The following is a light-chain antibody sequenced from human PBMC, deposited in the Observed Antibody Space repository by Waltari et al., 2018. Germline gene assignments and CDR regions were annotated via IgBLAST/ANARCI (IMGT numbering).Light chain of an antibody. Sequence: QSVLPQPPSASGTPGQRVHIPCSGSSSNIGSTYLYWYQQLPGTAPKLLIYRNNPRPSGVPARFSGSKSGTSASLAISGLRSEDEADYYCAAWDDSLSGVVFGGGTKLTVL. CDR3: AAWDDSLSGVV. V-gene: IGLV1-47*01. CDR1: SSNIGSTY. CDR2: RNN. J-gene: IGLJ2*01.